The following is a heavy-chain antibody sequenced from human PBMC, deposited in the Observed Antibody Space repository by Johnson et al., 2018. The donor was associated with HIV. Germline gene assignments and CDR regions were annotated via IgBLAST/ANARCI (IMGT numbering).Heavy chain of an antibody. CDR2: IYSGGST. CDR3: ARGRGSSSADAFDI. CDR1: GFTVSSNY. Sequence: VQLVESGGGLVQPGGSLRLSCAASGFTVSSNYMSWVRQAPGKGLEWVSVIYSGGSTYYADSVTGRFTISRDNSKNTLYLQMGSLRAEDMAVYYCARGRGSSSADAFDIWGQGTMVTVSS. D-gene: IGHD6-6*01. J-gene: IGHJ3*02. V-gene: IGHV3-66*01.